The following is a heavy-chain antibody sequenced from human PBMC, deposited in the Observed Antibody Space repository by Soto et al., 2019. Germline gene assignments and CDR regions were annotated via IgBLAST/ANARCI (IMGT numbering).Heavy chain of an antibody. V-gene: IGHV4-4*02. J-gene: IGHJ4*02. Sequence: SETLSLTCAVSGVSISSGNWWTWVRQSPQRGLEYIGEIFHDGTANYYPSFERRVAISVDTSKNQFSLKLTSVTAADTAIYFCARLVYDTRLNYMYFDFWGQGTLVTVYS. CDR2: IFHDGTA. CDR3: ARLVYDTRLNYMYFDF. D-gene: IGHD3-10*01. CDR1: GVSISSGNW.